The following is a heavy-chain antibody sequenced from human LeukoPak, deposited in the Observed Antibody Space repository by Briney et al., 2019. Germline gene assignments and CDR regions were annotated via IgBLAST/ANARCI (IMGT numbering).Heavy chain of an antibody. CDR1: GFTFSSYE. D-gene: IGHD1-26*01. Sequence: GGSLRLSXAASGFTFSSYEMNWVRQAPGKGLEWVSYISSSGSTIYYADSVKGRFTISRDNAKNSLYLQMNSLRAEDTAVYYCARGNLLYFDYWGQGTLVTVSS. CDR2: ISSSGSTI. CDR3: ARGNLLYFDY. V-gene: IGHV3-48*03. J-gene: IGHJ4*02.